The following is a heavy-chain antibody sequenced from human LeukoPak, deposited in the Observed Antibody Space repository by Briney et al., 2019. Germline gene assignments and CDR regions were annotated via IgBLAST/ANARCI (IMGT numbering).Heavy chain of an antibody. CDR2: IYSDGTT. CDR1: GFTVSSNF. J-gene: IGHJ4*02. V-gene: IGHV3-66*01. Sequence: GGSLRLSCAASGFTVSSNFMSWVRQAPGKGLEWVSFIYSDGTTYYADSVKGRFTISRDNSKNTIFLQMNSLRAEDTAVYYCAKKSGNLYYFDYWGQGTLVTVSS. CDR3: AKKSGNLYYFDY. D-gene: IGHD1-14*01.